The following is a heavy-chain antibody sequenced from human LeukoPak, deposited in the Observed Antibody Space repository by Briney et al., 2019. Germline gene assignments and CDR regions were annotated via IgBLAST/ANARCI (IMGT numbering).Heavy chain of an antibody. J-gene: IGHJ6*02. D-gene: IGHD2-15*01. CDR3: ARGGYCSGGSCSKVHYYYGMDV. V-gene: IGHV3-48*04. CDR1: GFTFSSYS. CDR2: ISSSSSTI. Sequence: PGGSLRLSCAASGFTFSSYSMNWVRQAPGKGLEWVSYISSSSSTIYYADSVKGRFTISRDNAKNSLYLQMNSLRAEDTAVYYCARGGYCSGGSCSKVHYYYGMDVWGQGTTVTVSS.